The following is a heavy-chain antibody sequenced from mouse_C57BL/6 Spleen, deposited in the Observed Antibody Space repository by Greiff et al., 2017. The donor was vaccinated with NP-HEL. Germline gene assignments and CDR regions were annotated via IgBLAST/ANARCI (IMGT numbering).Heavy chain of an antibody. Sequence: VQRVESGAELVRPGASVTLSCKASGYTFTDYEMHWVKQTPVHGLEWIGAIDPETGGTAYNQKFKGKAILTADKSSSTAYMELRSLTSEDSAVYYCTRWDTVVATDFDVWGTGTTVTVSS. CDR3: TRWDTVVATDFDV. D-gene: IGHD1-1*01. V-gene: IGHV1-15*01. CDR2: IDPETGGT. CDR1: GYTFTDYE. J-gene: IGHJ1*03.